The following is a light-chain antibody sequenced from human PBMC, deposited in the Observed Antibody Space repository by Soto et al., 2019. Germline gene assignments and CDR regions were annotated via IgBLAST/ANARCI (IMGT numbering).Light chain of an antibody. CDR1: QSINSIS. CDR3: QHYGNSVWT. J-gene: IGKJ1*01. Sequence: EIVLTQSPGTLSLSPGERATLSCRASQSINSISLTWYQQKPGQPPRLPIYGASSRATGIPDRFSGSGSGTDFTLTISRLEPEDFAVYYCQHYGNSVWTFGQGTKVEIK. V-gene: IGKV3-20*01. CDR2: GAS.